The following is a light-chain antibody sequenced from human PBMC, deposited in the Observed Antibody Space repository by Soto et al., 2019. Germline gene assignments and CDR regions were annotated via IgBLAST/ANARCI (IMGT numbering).Light chain of an antibody. J-gene: IGKJ1*01. Sequence: EIVLTQSPGTLSLSPRERATLSCRASQSVSSSYLAWYQQKPGQAPRLLIYGASSMATGIPDRFSGSGSGTDFTLTISRLEPEDFAVYYCQQYGSSPWTFGQGTKVEIK. CDR2: GAS. V-gene: IGKV3-20*01. CDR1: QSVSSSY. CDR3: QQYGSSPWT.